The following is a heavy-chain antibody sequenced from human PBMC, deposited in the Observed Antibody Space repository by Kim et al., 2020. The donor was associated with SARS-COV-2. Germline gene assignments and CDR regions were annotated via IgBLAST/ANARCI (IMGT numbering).Heavy chain of an antibody. CDR1: GFTFDDYA. CDR2: ISWNSGSI. J-gene: IGHJ3*02. V-gene: IGHV3-9*01. D-gene: IGHD6-19*01. CDR3: AKGLIAVAGILDDAFDI. Sequence: GGSLRLSCAASGFTFDDYAMHWVRQAPGKGLEWVSGISWNSGSIGYADSVKGRFTISRDNAKNSLYLQMNSLRAEDTALYYCAKGLIAVAGILDDAFDIWGQGTMVTVSS.